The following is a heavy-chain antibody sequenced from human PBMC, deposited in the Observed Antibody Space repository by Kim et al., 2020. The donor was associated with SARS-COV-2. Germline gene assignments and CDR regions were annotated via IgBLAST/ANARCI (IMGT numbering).Heavy chain of an antibody. J-gene: IGHJ4*02. CDR3: ARAMYSSGWYGQYYFDY. CDR2: MNPNSGNT. CDR1: GYTFTSYD. Sequence: ASVKVSCKASGYTFTSYDINWVRQATGQGLEWMGWMNPNSGNTGYAQKFQGRVTMTRNTSISTAYMELSSLRSEDTAVYYCARAMYSSGWYGQYYFDYWGQGTLVTVAS. V-gene: IGHV1-8*01. D-gene: IGHD6-19*01.